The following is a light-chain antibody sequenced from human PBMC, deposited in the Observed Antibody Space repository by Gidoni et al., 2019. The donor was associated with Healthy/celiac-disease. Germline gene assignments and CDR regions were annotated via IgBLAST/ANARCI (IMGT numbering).Light chain of an antibody. Sequence: IVLTTSPATLSVSPGERATLSSSARQSVSSNLAWYQQKPGQAPRLLIYGASARATGIPARFSGSGSGTEFTLTISSLRSEDFAVYYCQQYNNWPPGITFGPGTKVDIK. CDR1: QSVSSN. J-gene: IGKJ3*01. V-gene: IGKV3-15*01. CDR3: QQYNNWPPGIT. CDR2: GAS.